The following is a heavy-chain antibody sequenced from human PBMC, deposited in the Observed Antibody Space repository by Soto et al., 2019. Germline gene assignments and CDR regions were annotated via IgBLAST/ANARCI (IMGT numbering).Heavy chain of an antibody. D-gene: IGHD5-18*01. CDR1: GYTFTSYS. V-gene: IGHV1-18*01. Sequence: QVQLVQSGAEVKKPGASVKVSCKASGYTFTSYSISWVRQAPGQGLEWMGWISAYNGNTYLARKLQGRVTMTPDTATSTAYMELRSLRSDDTAVYYCARAVGYGLIDYWGQGTLVTVSS. CDR2: ISAYNGNT. CDR3: ARAVGYGLIDY. J-gene: IGHJ4*02.